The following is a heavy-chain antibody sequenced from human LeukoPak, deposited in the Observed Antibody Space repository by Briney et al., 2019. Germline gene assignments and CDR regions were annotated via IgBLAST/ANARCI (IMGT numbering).Heavy chain of an antibody. V-gene: IGHV3-33*01. CDR3: ARSQSSSLIDY. D-gene: IGHD6-13*01. Sequence: GGSLRLSCAAFGFSFSAYGVHWVRQAPGKGLEWVAVIWYDGSSKDYADSVKGRFTFSRDNSKNTLYPQMNSLTVEDTAVYYCARSQSSSLIDYWGQGTLVTVSS. CDR2: IWYDGSSK. CDR1: GFSFSAYG. J-gene: IGHJ4*02.